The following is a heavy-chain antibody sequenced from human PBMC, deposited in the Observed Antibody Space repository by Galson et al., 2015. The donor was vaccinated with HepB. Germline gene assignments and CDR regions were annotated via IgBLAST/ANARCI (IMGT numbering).Heavy chain of an antibody. D-gene: IGHD3-9*01. CDR3: VKDPIRYFDWFAPDNSMDV. V-gene: IGHV3-64D*06. Sequence: SLRLSCAASGFTFSSYAMHWVRQAPGKGLEYVSAISSNGGSTYYADSVKGRFTISRDNSKNTLYLQMSSLRAEDTAVYYCVKDPIRYFDWFAPDNSMDVWGQGTTVTVSS. CDR2: ISSNGGST. J-gene: IGHJ6*02. CDR1: GFTFSSYA.